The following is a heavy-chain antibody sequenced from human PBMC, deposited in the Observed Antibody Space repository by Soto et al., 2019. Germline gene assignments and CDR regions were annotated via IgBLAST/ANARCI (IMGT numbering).Heavy chain of an antibody. CDR3: ERGQRLTTFTIRLNYYNCRDV. D-gene: IGHD3-16*01. V-gene: IGHV4-59*01. CDR2: IYYSGST. J-gene: IGHJ6*02. Sequence: LSLTCTVSGGSLSRYYWSWIRKPPGKGLKWIGYIYYSGSTNYNPSLKSRVTISVDTSKNKFSLKLSSVTAADTAVYYCERGQRLTTFTIRLNYYNCRDVLDQRPTSTASS. CDR1: GGSLSRYY.